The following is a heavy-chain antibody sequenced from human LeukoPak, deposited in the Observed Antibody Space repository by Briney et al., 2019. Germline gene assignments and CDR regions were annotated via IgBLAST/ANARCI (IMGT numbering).Heavy chain of an antibody. D-gene: IGHD3-3*01. J-gene: IGHJ4*02. V-gene: IGHV4-59*08. Sequence: SETLSLTCTVSGGSISNYYWSWIRQPPGKGLEWIGYIYYSGSTNYNPSLKSRVTISVDTSKNQFSLKLSSVTAADTAVYYCARHTIFGVVIIFDYWGQGTLVTVSS. CDR1: GGSISNYY. CDR3: ARHTIFGVVIIFDY. CDR2: IYYSGST.